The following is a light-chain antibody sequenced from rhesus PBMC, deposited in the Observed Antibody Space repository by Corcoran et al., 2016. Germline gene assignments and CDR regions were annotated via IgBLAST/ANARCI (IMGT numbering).Light chain of an antibody. Sequence: DIQMTQSPSSLSASVGDKVTIPCRASQGISSWLSWYQQKLGKAPKILIYAASSLQSGVPSRFSGSGSGTDYTLTIVSLRPEDFSTYYCQQGYNTPFTFGPGTKLDIK. CDR1: QGISSW. CDR2: AAS. V-gene: IGKV1-18*01. CDR3: QQGYNTPFT. J-gene: IGKJ3*01.